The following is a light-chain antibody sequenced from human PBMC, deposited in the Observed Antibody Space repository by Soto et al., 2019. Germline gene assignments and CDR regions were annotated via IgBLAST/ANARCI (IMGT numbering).Light chain of an antibody. V-gene: IGLV2-11*01. J-gene: IGLJ2*01. CDR2: DVD. Sequence: QSALTQPRSVSGSPGQSVTISCTGVDSGFGGYNHYVSWYQQHAGEAPKVVIFDVDKRASGVPARFSGSSSGITASLSIPGLQAEDEADYYCCTSLGSYRLFGGGTKLTVL. CDR1: DSGFGGYNHY. CDR3: CTSLGSYRL.